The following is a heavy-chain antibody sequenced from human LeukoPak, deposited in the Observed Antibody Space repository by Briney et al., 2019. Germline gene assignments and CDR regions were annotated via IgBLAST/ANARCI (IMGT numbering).Heavy chain of an antibody. CDR2: ISYDGSNK. CDR3: AKEIDMGLRLGELSFLPDY. Sequence: PGGSLRLSCAASGFTFSSYGMHWVRQAPGKGLEWVAVISYDGSNKYYADSVKGRFTISRDNSKNTLYLQMNSLKAEDTAVYYCAKEIDMGLRLGELSFLPDYWGQGTLVTVSS. J-gene: IGHJ4*02. CDR1: GFTFSSYG. D-gene: IGHD3-16*02. V-gene: IGHV3-30*18.